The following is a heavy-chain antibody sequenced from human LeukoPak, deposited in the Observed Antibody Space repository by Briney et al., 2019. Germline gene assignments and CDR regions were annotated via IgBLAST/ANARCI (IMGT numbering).Heavy chain of an antibody. V-gene: IGHV4-59*08. CDR2: IYYSGST. Sequence: PSETLSLTCTVSGGSISSYYWSWIRQPPGKGLEWIGYIYYSGSTNYNPPLRGRVTISVDTSKNQFSLKLSSVTAADTAVYYCARHGVTDKIFDYWGQGTLVTVSS. CDR1: GGSISSYY. D-gene: IGHD2-21*02. J-gene: IGHJ4*02. CDR3: ARHGVTDKIFDY.